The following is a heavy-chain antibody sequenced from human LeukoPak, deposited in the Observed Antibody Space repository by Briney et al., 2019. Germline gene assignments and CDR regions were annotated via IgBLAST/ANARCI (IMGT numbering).Heavy chain of an antibody. Sequence: SVKVSCKASGGTFSSYAISWVRQAPRQGLEWMGRIIPILGIANYAQKFQGRVTITADKSTSTAYMELSSLRSEDTAVYYCARDVDIVVVPWVGQEPTYYYYGMDVWGQGTTVTVSS. CDR3: ARDVDIVVVPWVGQEPTYYYYGMDV. V-gene: IGHV1-69*04. D-gene: IGHD2-2*01. CDR1: GGTFSSYA. J-gene: IGHJ6*02. CDR2: IIPILGIA.